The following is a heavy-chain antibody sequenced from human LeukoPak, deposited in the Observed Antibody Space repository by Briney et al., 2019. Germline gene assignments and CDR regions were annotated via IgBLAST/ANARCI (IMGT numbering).Heavy chain of an antibody. V-gene: IGHV2-5*02. CDR3: ERRGGFDSSGHYFAY. J-gene: IGHJ4*02. CDR1: GFSLSTSGVG. Sequence: SGPTLVKPTQTLTLTCTFSGFSLSTSGVGVGWIRQPPGKALEWLALIYWDDDKRYSPSLKSRLTITKDTSKNQVVLTVTNIDPVYTATYDCERRGGFDSSGHYFAYWGQGTLVTVSS. D-gene: IGHD3-22*01. CDR2: IYWDDDK.